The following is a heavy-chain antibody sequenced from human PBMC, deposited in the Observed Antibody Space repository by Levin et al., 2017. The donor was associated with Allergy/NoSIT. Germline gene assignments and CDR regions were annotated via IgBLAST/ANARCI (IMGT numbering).Heavy chain of an antibody. D-gene: IGHD3-16*01. CDR1: GFTFSNYW. CDR2: IKQDGSEK. Sequence: SGGSLRLSCAASGFTFSNYWMSWVCQAPGKGLEWVANIKQDGSEKYYVDSVKGRFTISRDNTKNSLYLQMNSLRAEDTAVYYCARDFGDYYYGMDVWGQGTTVTVSS. J-gene: IGHJ6*02. CDR3: ARDFGDYYYGMDV. V-gene: IGHV3-7*01.